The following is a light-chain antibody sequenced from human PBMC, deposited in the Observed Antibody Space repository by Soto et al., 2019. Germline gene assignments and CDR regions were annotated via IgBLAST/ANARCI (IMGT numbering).Light chain of an antibody. Sequence: QSVLTQPASVSGSPGQSITISCTGTSSDVGGYNYVSWYQQHPGKAPKLIIYEVSNRPTGVSNRFSGSKSGHTASLTISGLQSEDEADYFCTSHTSSSTLDVFGTGTKVTV. CDR3: TSHTSSSTLDV. CDR2: EVS. J-gene: IGLJ1*01. CDR1: SSDVGGYNY. V-gene: IGLV2-14*01.